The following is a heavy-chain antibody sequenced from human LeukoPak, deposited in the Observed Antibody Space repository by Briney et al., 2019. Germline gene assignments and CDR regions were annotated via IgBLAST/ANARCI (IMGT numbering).Heavy chain of an antibody. CDR1: GFTFIRYG. CDR2: IQDKGIDK. Sequence: GGSLRLSCEASGFTFIRYGFHWVRQAPGKGLEWVAYIQDKGIDKSYVDSVRGRFTIFRDDSKSTLYLHMNSLRAEDTGVYYWARDSRVWAFDYWGQGILVPVAS. V-gene: IGHV3-30*02. J-gene: IGHJ4*02. CDR3: ARDSRVWAFDY. D-gene: IGHD5/OR15-5a*01.